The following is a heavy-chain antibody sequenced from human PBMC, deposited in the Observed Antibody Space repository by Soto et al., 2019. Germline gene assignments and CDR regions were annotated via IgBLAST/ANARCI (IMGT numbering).Heavy chain of an antibody. CDR1: GFSLSTSGVG. D-gene: IGHD7-27*01. CDR2: LYWDDDK. CDR3: ARTSVNWGSRGLVDY. Sequence: QITLKESGPTLVKPTQTLTLTCTFSGFSLSTSGVGVGWIRQPPGKALEWLAFLYWDDDKRYSPSLKSRLTITEDTSKNQVLLTMTNMDPVDTATYYCARTSVNWGSRGLVDYWCQGTLVTVAS. V-gene: IGHV2-5*02. J-gene: IGHJ4*02.